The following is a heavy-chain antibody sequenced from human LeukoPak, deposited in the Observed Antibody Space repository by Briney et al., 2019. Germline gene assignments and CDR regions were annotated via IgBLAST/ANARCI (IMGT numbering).Heavy chain of an antibody. CDR3: ARDRGTGYNTFDY. J-gene: IGHJ4*02. D-gene: IGHD5-24*01. CDR2: INGDGSST. V-gene: IGHV3-74*01. Sequence: PGGSLRLSCAASGFTFSSYWMHWVRQAPGKGLVWVSRINGDGSSTSYADSVKGRFTISRDNAKNTLYLQMNSLRAEDTAVYYCARDRGTGYNTFDYRGQGTLVTVSS. CDR1: GFTFSSYW.